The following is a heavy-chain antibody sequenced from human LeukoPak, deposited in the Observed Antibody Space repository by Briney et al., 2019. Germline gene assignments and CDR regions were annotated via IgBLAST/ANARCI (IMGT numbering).Heavy chain of an antibody. D-gene: IGHD3-16*01. CDR3: ASTPVMRASGY. Sequence: SETLSLTCTVSGGSISSSSFYWGWIRQPPGKGLEWIGSIYYSGSTYYNPSLKSRVTISVDTSKNQFSLKLSSVTAADTAVYYCASTPVMRASGYWGQGTLVTVSS. V-gene: IGHV4-39*07. CDR2: IYYSGST. CDR1: GGSISSSSFY. J-gene: IGHJ4*02.